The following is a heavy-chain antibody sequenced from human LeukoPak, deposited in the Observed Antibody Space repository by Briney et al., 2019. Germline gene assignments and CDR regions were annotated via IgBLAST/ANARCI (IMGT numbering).Heavy chain of an antibody. V-gene: IGHV3-23*01. J-gene: IGHJ4*02. CDR3: ARGSTYYDSSGQVPFDY. Sequence: GGSLRLSCVASGFTFSSYAMSWVRQAPGEGLEWVSAISGSGVTTHYAGSVKGRFSISRDNSKNTLYLQMNSLRAEDTAVYYCARGSTYYDSSGQVPFDYWGQGTLVTVSS. CDR2: ISGSGVTT. D-gene: IGHD3-22*01. CDR1: GFTFSSYA.